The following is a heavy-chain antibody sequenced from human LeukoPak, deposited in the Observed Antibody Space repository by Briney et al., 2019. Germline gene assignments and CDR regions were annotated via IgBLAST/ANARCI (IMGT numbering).Heavy chain of an antibody. CDR2: IYGSGST. V-gene: IGHV4-59*01. CDR3: AREGTSGTHLNWFDP. J-gene: IGHJ5*02. CDR1: GGSISGYY. D-gene: IGHD1-1*01. Sequence: PSETLSLTCTVSGGSISGYYWSWIRQPPGKGLEWIGHIYGSGSTNYNPSLKSRVTLSVDTSKNQFSLKLSSVTAADTAVYYCAREGTSGTHLNWFDPWGQGTLVTVSS.